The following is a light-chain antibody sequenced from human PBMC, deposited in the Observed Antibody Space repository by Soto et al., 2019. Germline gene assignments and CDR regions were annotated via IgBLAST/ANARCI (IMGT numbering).Light chain of an antibody. J-gene: IGKJ4*01. V-gene: IGKV3-20*01. CDR2: GAS. CDR3: QQYGGSPAT. Sequence: DMVLTQSPGTLPVSPGERATLSCRASERVSSNYLAWYQQKPGQAPRLLIYGASSRATCVAARFSASGSVSDFTLTISRLEPEEFAVYYCQQYGGSPATFGGGTKVEI. CDR1: ERVSSNY.